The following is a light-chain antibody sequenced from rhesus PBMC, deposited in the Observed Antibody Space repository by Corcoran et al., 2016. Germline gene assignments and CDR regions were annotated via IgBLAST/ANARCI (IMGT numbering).Light chain of an antibody. CDR1: QSISSW. J-gene: IGKJ2*01. CDR3: LQYGSSPYS. Sequence: DIQMTQSPSSLSASAGDTVTITCRASQSISSWLDWYQQKPGKAPKLLINKASSLQSGVPSRFSGSESGTDSTLTISSRQPEDFATYYCLQYGSSPYSFGHGTKVEIK. CDR2: KAS. V-gene: IGKV1-22*01.